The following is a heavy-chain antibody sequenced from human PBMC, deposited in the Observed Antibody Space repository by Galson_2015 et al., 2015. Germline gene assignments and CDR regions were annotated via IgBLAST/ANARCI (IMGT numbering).Heavy chain of an antibody. CDR1: GFTFNSYG. CDR2: IWYDGSNK. J-gene: IGHJ6*02. V-gene: IGHV3-33*01. Sequence: SLRLSCAASGFTFNSYGMHWVRQAPGKGLEWVAVIWYDGSNKYYADSVKGRFTISRDNSKNTLYLQMNSLRAEDTAVYYCARDINDILTGYYKAGGMDVWGQGTTVTVSS. CDR3: ARDINDILTGYYKAGGMDV. D-gene: IGHD3-9*01.